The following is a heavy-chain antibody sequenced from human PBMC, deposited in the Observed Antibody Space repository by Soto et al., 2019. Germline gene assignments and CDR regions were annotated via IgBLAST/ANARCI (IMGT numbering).Heavy chain of an antibody. Sequence: PGGSLRLSCAASGFTFDNYEMNWVRQAPGKGLEWLSYISSSGSSTYYADSVKGRFTVSRDNAKNSLYLQMYSLRAEDTAVYYCAKEATNINNFDYWGQGTLVTVSS. CDR2: ISSSGSST. D-gene: IGHD1-26*01. J-gene: IGHJ4*02. CDR3: AKEATNINNFDY. CDR1: GFTFDNYE. V-gene: IGHV3-48*03.